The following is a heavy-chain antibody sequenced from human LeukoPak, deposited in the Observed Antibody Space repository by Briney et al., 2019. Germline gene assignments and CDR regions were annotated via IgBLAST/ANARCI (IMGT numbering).Heavy chain of an antibody. V-gene: IGHV3-15*01. CDR3: TTARITIFGEGLIDY. CDR2: IKSKTDGGTT. J-gene: IGHJ4*02. D-gene: IGHD3-3*01. Sequence: PGGSLRLSCAASGFTFSNAWMSWVRQAPGKGLEWVGRIKSKTDGGTTDYAAPVKGRFTISRDDSKNTLYLQMNSLKTEDTAVYYCTTARITIFGEGLIDYWGQGTLVTVSS. CDR1: GFTFSNAW.